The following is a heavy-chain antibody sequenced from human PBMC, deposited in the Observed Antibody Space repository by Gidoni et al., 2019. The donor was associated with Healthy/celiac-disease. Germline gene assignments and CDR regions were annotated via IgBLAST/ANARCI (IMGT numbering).Heavy chain of an antibody. Sequence: QLQLQESGPGLVKPSETLSLTCTVSGGSISSSSYYWGWLRQPPGKGLEWIGSNYYSGSTYYNPSLKSRVTISVDTSKNQFSLKLSSVTAADTAVYYCARHKSGSYWAGRGGMDVWGQGTTVTVSS. CDR2: NYYSGST. V-gene: IGHV4-39*01. J-gene: IGHJ6*02. CDR3: ARHKSGSYWAGRGGMDV. CDR1: GGSISSSSYY. D-gene: IGHD1-26*01.